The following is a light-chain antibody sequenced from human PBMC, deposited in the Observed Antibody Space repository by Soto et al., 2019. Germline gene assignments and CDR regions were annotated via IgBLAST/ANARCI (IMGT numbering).Light chain of an antibody. J-gene: IGLJ1*01. CDR3: SSYTTSNTRQIV. Sequence: QSVLAQPASVSGSPGQSITISCTGTSSDVGGYNYVSWYQHHPGKAPKLIIYDVTNRPSGVSNPFSGSKSGNTASLTISGLQPEDDADYYCSSYTTSNTRQIVFGTGTNVTVL. CDR1: SSDVGGYNY. V-gene: IGLV2-14*03. CDR2: DVT.